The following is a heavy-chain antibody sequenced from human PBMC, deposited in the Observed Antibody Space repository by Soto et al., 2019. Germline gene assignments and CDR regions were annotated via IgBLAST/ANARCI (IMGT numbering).Heavy chain of an antibody. J-gene: IGHJ4*02. CDR3: ARGPPRYCSGGSCYRIGFFDY. CDR2: IYYSGGT. Sequence: SETLSLTCTVSGGSISSGGYYWSWIRQHPGKGLEWIGYIYYSGGTYCNPSLKSRVTISVDTSKNQFSLKLSSVTAADTAVYYCARGPPRYCSGGSCYRIGFFDYWGQGTLVTVSS. D-gene: IGHD2-15*01. V-gene: IGHV4-31*03. CDR1: GGSISSGGYY.